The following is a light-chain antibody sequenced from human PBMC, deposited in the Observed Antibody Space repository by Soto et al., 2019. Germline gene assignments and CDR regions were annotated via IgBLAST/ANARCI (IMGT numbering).Light chain of an antibody. Sequence: EIVLTQSPDTLCLSPGERATLSCRASESVTSSHIAWYQQKPGQAPRLLIYSASSRATGIPDRFSGSGSGTDFTLTISTLEPDDFAVDSCQYYGSTRNTFGQGTRLEIK. CDR2: SAS. CDR3: QYYGSTRNT. V-gene: IGKV3-20*01. CDR1: ESVTSSH. J-gene: IGKJ5*01.